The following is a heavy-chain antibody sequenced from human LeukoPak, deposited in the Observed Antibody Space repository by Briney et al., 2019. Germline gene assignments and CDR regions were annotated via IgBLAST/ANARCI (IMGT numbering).Heavy chain of an antibody. CDR1: GGSISSSSYY. CDR3: AGLPIYSSGWYGTDY. CDR2: IYHSGST. Sequence: PSETLSLTCTVSGGSISSSSYYWGWIRQPPGKGLEWIGSIYHSGSTYYNPSLKSRVTISVDKSKDQFSLKLSSVTAADTAVYYCAGLPIYSSGWYGTDYWGQGTLVTVSS. D-gene: IGHD6-19*01. J-gene: IGHJ4*02. V-gene: IGHV4-39*07.